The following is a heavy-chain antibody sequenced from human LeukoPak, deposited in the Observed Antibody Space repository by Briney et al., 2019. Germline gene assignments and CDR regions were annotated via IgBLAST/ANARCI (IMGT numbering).Heavy chain of an antibody. V-gene: IGHV4-39*07. CDR2: IYYSGST. CDR1: GGSISSSSYY. D-gene: IGHD5-12*01. J-gene: IGHJ3*02. CDR3: ADIVATTDAFDI. Sequence: KPSETLSLTCTVSGGSISSSSYYWGWIRQPPGKGLEWIGSIYYSGSTYYNPSLKSRVTISVDTSKNQFSLKLSSVTAADTAVYYCADIVATTDAFDIWGQGTMVTVSS.